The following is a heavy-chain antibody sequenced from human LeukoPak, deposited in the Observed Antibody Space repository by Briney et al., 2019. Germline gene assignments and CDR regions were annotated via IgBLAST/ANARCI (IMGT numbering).Heavy chain of an antibody. CDR2: TYYRSKWYN. D-gene: IGHD3-10*01. CDR1: GDSVSSNSAA. J-gene: IGHJ4*02. Sequence: SQTLSLTCAISGDSVSSNSAAWNWIRQSPSRGLEWLGRTYYRSKWYNDYAVSVKSRITINPDTSKNQFSLKLSSVTAADTAVYYCASSYYYGSGSYSRWGQGTLVTVSS. CDR3: ASSYYYGSGSYSR. V-gene: IGHV6-1*01.